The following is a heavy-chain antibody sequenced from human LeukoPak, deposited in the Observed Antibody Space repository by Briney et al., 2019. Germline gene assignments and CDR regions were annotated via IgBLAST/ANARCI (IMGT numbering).Heavy chain of an antibody. CDR2: IYYSGST. CDR3: ARGGTIYQRGDYLPHLIDY. J-gene: IGHJ4*02. D-gene: IGHD3-3*01. CDR1: GGSISSYY. V-gene: IGHV4-59*01. Sequence: SETLSLTCTVSGGSISSYYWSWIRQPPGKGLGWMGYIYYSGSTNYNPSLKSRVTISVDTSKNQFSLKLSSVTAADTAVYYCARGGTIYQRGDYLPHLIDYWGQGTLVTVSS.